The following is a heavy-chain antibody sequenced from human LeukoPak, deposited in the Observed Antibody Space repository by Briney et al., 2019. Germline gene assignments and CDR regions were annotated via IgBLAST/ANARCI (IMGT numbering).Heavy chain of an antibody. CDR1: GFTFRFYG. V-gene: IGHV3-23*01. Sequence: GGSLRLSCEASGFTFRFYGMSWVRQAPGKGLEWVSGIGGSDGRTYYTDSVKGRLTISRDNSKNTLYLQINSLRAEDTAVYYCAKDSVTTGGAYGMDVWGQGTTVTVSS. CDR3: AKDSVTTGGAYGMDV. D-gene: IGHD4-17*01. CDR2: IGGSDGRT. J-gene: IGHJ6*02.